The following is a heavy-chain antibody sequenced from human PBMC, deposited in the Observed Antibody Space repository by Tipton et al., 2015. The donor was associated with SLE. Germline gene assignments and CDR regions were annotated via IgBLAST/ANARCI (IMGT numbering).Heavy chain of an antibody. CDR1: GGSFSVYY. V-gene: IGHV4-34*01. CDR2: INHSGST. D-gene: IGHD4/OR15-4a*01. Sequence: QVQLVQSGPEVKPSETLSLTCAFYGGSFSVYYWTWIRQPPGRGLEWIGEINHSGSTNYNPSLKSRVTISVDTSKNQFSLKLRSVTAADAAVYYCARRCAKGLGYWGQGTLVTVSS. CDR3: ARRCAKGLGY. J-gene: IGHJ4*02.